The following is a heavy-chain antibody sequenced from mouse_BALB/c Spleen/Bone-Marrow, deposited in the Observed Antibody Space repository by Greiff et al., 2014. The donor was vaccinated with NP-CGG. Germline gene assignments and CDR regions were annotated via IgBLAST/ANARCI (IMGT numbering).Heavy chain of an antibody. CDR2: IDTSDSYI. Sequence: VKLMESGAEFVMPGASVKMSCKASGYTFTDKWMHWVKQRPGQGLEWIGAIDTSDSYINYNQKFKGKASLTVDASSSTAYMHLSSLTSDDSAFYYCARGGHDSSLDYWGQGTSVIVSS. J-gene: IGHJ4*01. V-gene: IGHV1-69*01. CDR3: ARGGHDSSLDY. D-gene: IGHD2-4*01. CDR1: GYTFTDKW.